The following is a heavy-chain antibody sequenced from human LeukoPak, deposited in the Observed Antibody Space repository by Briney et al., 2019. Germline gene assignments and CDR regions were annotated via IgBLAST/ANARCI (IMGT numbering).Heavy chain of an antibody. V-gene: IGHV4-39*01. CDR3: ARQRGYSYAPGYFDY. CDR2: IYYSGST. Sequence: PSETLSLTCTVSGGSISSSSYYWGWIRQPPGKGLEWIGSIYYSGSTYYNPSLKSRVTISVDTSKNQFSLKLSSVTAADTAVYYCARQRGYSYAPGYFDYWGQGTLVTVSS. D-gene: IGHD5-18*01. J-gene: IGHJ4*02. CDR1: GGSISSSSYY.